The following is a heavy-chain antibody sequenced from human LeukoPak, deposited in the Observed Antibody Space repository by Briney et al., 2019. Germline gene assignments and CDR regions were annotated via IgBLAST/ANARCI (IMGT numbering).Heavy chain of an antibody. CDR2: IYYSGST. CDR1: GGSISSYY. V-gene: IGHV4-59*12. Sequence: SETLSLTCTVSGGSISSYYWSRIRQPPGKGLEWIGYIYYSGSTNYNPSLKSRVTVSVDTSKNQFSLKLSSVTAADTAVYYCARVSVRKVGVVKRYYYYGMDVWGQGTTVTVSS. J-gene: IGHJ6*02. CDR3: ARVSVRKVGVVKRYYYYGMDV. D-gene: IGHD3-3*01.